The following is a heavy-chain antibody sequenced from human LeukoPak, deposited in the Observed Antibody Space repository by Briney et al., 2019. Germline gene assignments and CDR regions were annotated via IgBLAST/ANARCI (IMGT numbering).Heavy chain of an antibody. CDR3: ARKTTVTDY. CDR1: GCSISSSSYY. Sequence: PSETLSLTCTVSGCSISSSSYYWGWLRPPPGGGVEWVGSIYYSGSTYYNPSLKSRATISVDTSKNQLSRKRSSVTAADTAVYYCARKTTVTDYWGQGTLVTVSS. CDR2: IYYSGST. J-gene: IGHJ4*02. D-gene: IGHD4-11*01. V-gene: IGHV4-39*01.